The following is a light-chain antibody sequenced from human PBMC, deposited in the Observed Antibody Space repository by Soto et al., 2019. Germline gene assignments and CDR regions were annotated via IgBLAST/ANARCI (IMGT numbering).Light chain of an antibody. Sequence: DIQMTQSPSTLSASVGDRVTITCRASQSISSWLAWYHQKPGKAPKLRIYKASSLESGVPSRFSGSGSGTEFTLTISSLQPDDFATYYCQQYNSYSTFGQGTKVEIK. CDR3: QQYNSYST. J-gene: IGKJ1*01. V-gene: IGKV1-5*03. CDR2: KAS. CDR1: QSISSW.